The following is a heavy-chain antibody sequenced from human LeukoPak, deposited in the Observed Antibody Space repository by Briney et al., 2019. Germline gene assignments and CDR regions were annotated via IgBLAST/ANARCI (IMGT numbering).Heavy chain of an antibody. Sequence: PGGSLRLSCAASGFPFSSYWMHWVRQAPGKGLVWVSRINSDGSSTSYADSVKGRFTISRDNAKNTLYLQMNSLRAEDTAVYYCAREKAVYYGSRGFDYWGQGTLVTVSS. CDR3: AREKAVYYGSRGFDY. V-gene: IGHV3-74*01. J-gene: IGHJ4*02. D-gene: IGHD3-10*01. CDR1: GFPFSSYW. CDR2: INSDGSST.